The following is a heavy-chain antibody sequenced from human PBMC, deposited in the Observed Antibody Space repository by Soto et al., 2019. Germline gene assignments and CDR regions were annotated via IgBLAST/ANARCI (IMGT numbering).Heavy chain of an antibody. CDR1: GFTFSSYA. V-gene: IGHV3-30-3*01. Sequence: GGSLRLSCAASGFTFSSYAMHWVRQAPGKGLEWVAVISYDGSNKYYADSVKGRFTISRDNSKNTLYLQMNSLRAEDTAVYYCARDLSRTSDGFWGQGTLVTVSS. D-gene: IGHD3-9*01. CDR3: ARDLSRTSDGF. J-gene: IGHJ4*02. CDR2: ISYDGSNK.